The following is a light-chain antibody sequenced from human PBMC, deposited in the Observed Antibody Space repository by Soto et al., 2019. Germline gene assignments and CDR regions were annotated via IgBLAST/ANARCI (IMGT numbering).Light chain of an antibody. Sequence: EIVLTQSPGTLSLSPGERATLSCRASQSVSSTYLAWYQQKPGQAPRLLIYGASIRATGVPDRFSGSGSGTDFTLTISRLEPEDCAEYYCQQYGSSPYTFGQGTKLEIK. V-gene: IGKV3-20*01. CDR2: GAS. CDR1: QSVSSTY. CDR3: QQYGSSPYT. J-gene: IGKJ2*01.